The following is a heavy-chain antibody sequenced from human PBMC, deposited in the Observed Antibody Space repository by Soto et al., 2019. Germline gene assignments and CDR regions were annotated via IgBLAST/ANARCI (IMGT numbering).Heavy chain of an antibody. CDR2: LNQDGSEI. V-gene: IGHV3-7*01. D-gene: IGHD2-15*01. Sequence: EVQLVESGGGLVQPGGSLRLSCVASGFSFSNYWMSWVRQAPGKGLEWVANLNQDGSEINYVDSVKGRFAISRDNAKNSLLLQMNSLRTEDIAVYYCARDRGCSTFDCWGQGTLVTVSS. J-gene: IGHJ4*02. CDR3: ARDRGCSTFDC. CDR1: GFSFSNYW.